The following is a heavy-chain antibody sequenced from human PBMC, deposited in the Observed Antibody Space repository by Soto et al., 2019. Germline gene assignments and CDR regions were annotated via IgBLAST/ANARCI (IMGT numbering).Heavy chain of an antibody. CDR2: INAGNGNT. CDR3: ARDYDYIWGTYRHYFEY. D-gene: IGHD3-16*02. CDR1: GYTFTNYA. V-gene: IGHV1-3*01. Sequence: QVQLVQSGAEVKKPGASVTVSCKASGYTFTNYALHWVRQAPGQRLEWMGWINAGNGNTKYSQKFQGRVTITRDTSANTAYMAVSSLRSEDTAVYYCARDYDYIWGTYRHYFEYWGQGTLVTVSS. J-gene: IGHJ4*02.